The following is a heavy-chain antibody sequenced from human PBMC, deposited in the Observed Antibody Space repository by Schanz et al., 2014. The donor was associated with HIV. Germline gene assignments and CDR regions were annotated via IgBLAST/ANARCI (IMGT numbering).Heavy chain of an antibody. CDR1: GFTFSNYA. D-gene: IGHD6-19*01. CDR3: AKTSYGWYFDY. J-gene: IGHJ4*02. Sequence: EVQLVESGGGLVKPGGSLRLSCAASGFTFSNYAMHWVRQAPGKGREWVSGMRGSDDSTFYADSVKGRFTISRDNSKNTLYFQMNSLRAEDTAIYYCAKTSYGWYFDYWGQGTLVTVSS. V-gene: IGHV3-23*04. CDR2: MRGSDDST.